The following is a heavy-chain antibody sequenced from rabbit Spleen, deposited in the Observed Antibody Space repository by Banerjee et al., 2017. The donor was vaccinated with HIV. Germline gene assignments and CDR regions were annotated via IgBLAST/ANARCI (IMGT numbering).Heavy chain of an antibody. Sequence: HLKESGGGLVQPGGSLKLSCTASGFTLSSYYMNWVRQAPGKGLEWIGYIDPVFGITYYANWVNGRFSISRENAQNTVFLQMTSLTAADTATYFCARDGAGGSYFALCGQGTLVTVS. D-gene: IGHD8-1*01. CDR1: GFTLSSYY. J-gene: IGHJ4*01. V-gene: IGHV1S7*01. CDR3: ARDGAGGSYFAL. CDR2: IDPVFGIT.